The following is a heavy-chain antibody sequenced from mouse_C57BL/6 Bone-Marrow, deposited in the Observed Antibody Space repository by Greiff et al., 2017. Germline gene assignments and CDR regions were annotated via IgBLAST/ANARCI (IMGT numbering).Heavy chain of an antibody. CDR1: GFNITDDY. CDR3: TRERLRRGPFAS. V-gene: IGHV14-4*01. D-gene: IGHD2-4*01. J-gene: IGHJ3*01. CDR2: IDPENGDT. Sequence: QSGAELVRPGASVTLSCTASGFNITDDYMHCVKQRPEQGLEWIGWIDPENGDTEYASKFQGKATIPADTSANTAYLQLSSLTSEDTAVYYCTRERLRRGPFASWGPGTLDTVSA.